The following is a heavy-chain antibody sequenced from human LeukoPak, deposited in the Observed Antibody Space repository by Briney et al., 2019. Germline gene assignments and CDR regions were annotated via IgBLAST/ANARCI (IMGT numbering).Heavy chain of an antibody. Sequence: GGSLRLSCAASGFTFSSYAMHWVRQAPGKGLEWVAVISYDGSNKYYADSVKGRFTISRDNSKNTLYLQMNSLRAEDTAVYYCARDGGGDITMVYYFDYWGQGTLVSVSS. D-gene: IGHD3-10*01. V-gene: IGHV3-30-3*01. CDR2: ISYDGSNK. CDR1: GFTFSSYA. CDR3: ARDGGGDITMVYYFDY. J-gene: IGHJ4*02.